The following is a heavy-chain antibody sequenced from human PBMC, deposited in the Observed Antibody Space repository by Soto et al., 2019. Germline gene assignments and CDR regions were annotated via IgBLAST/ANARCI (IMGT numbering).Heavy chain of an antibody. J-gene: IGHJ6*02. Sequence: SETLSLTCASYGISFGRYHWSWVRQPPGEGLGGVGGIIHCGRTHYNPSLRSRATLSEQTHNHQHSLFVYSVTATHTPVYYLTRAGGSYSYSMDVWGQETTVTVSS. D-gene: IGHD1-1*01. CDR3: TRAGGSYSYSMDV. CDR2: IIHCGRT. CDR1: GISFGRYH. V-gene: IGHV4-34*12.